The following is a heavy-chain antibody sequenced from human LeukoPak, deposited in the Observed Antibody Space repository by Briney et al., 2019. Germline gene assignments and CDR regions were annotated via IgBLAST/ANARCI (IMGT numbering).Heavy chain of an antibody. V-gene: IGHV3-73*01. D-gene: IGHD6-13*01. CDR1: GFTFSGSA. CDR2: IRSKADSYTT. Sequence: PGGSLRLSCAASGFTFSGSAMHWVRQASGKGLEWLGRIRSKADSYTTAYAASVKGRFIVSRDDSKNTAYLQMNSPKTEDTAVYYCRAAADLNDYWGQGTLVTVSS. J-gene: IGHJ4*02. CDR3: RAAADLNDY.